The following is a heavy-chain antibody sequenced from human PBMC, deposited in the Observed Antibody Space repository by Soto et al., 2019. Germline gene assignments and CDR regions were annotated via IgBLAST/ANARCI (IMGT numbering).Heavy chain of an antibody. CDR3: ARDSRYYYDSSGYSPIYYGMDV. J-gene: IGHJ6*02. D-gene: IGHD3-22*01. Sequence: SETLSLTCTVSGGSISSGGYYWSWIRQHPGKGLEWIGYIYYSGSTYYNPSLKSRVTISVDTSKNQFSLKLSSVTAADTAVYYCARDSRYYYDSSGYSPIYYGMDVWCQGTTVTVSS. CDR2: IYYSGST. CDR1: GGSISSGGYY. V-gene: IGHV4-31*03.